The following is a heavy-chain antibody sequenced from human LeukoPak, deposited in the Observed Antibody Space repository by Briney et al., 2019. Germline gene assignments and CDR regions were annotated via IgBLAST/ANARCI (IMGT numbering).Heavy chain of an antibody. CDR3: VNWGYGAFDI. V-gene: IGHV3-23*01. CDR2: ISGSGGST. J-gene: IGHJ3*02. Sequence: PGGSLRPSCPASGLTFSSYPMSWVGKAPGKGLEWVSAISGSGGSTYYADSVKGRFTISRDNSKNTLYLQMNSLRAEDTAVYYCVNWGYGAFDIWGQGTMVTVSS. D-gene: IGHD7-27*01. CDR1: GLTFSSYP.